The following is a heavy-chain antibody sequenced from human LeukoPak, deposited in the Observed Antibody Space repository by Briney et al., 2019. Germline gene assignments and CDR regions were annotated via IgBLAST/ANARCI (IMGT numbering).Heavy chain of an antibody. CDR3: ARGRGESDFWSGYYRYYFDY. Sequence: SETLSLTCAVYGGSFSGYYWSWIRQPPGKGLEWIGEINHSGSTNYNPSLKSRVTISVDTSKNQFSLKLSSVTAADTAVYYCARGRGESDFWSGYYRYYFDYWGQGTLVTVSS. J-gene: IGHJ4*02. V-gene: IGHV4-34*01. CDR1: GGSFSGYY. D-gene: IGHD3-3*01. CDR2: INHSGST.